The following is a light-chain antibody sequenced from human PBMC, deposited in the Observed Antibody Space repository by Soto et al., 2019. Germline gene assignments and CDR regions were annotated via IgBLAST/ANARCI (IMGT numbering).Light chain of an antibody. V-gene: IGLV2-14*03. CDR2: DVN. CDR3: SSYTSSSTHV. Sequence: QSVLTQPASMSGSPGQSITISCTGTSIDIGSFTFVSWYQQHPGKVPKLMIFDVNRRPSGVSDRFSGSKSGNTASLTISGLQAEDDGDYYCSSYTSSSTHVFGSGTKLTVL. CDR1: SIDIGSFTF. J-gene: IGLJ1*01.